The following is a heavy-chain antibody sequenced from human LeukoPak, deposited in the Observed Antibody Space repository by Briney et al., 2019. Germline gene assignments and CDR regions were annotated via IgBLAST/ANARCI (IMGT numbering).Heavy chain of an antibody. D-gene: IGHD3-22*01. CDR1: GYSFTGYY. CDR3: ARDYYDSSDYFPGY. V-gene: IGHV1-2*02. J-gene: IGHJ4*02. CDR2: INPSSGAT. Sequence: ASVKVSCKASGYSFTGYYMHWVRQAPGQGLEWMGWINPSSGATKYAQKFQGRVAMTRDTSISTAYMELSRLRSDDTAVYYCARDYYDSSDYFPGYWGQGTLVTVSS.